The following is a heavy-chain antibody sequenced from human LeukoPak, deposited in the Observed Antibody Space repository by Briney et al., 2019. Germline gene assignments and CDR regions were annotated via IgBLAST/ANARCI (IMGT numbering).Heavy chain of an antibody. CDR2: TYYRSKWFN. Sequence: SQTLSLTCAISGDSVSSNSAAWNWIRQSPSRGLEWLGRTYYRSKWFNDYAVSVKSRITINPDTSKIQFSLQLNSVTPEDTAVYYCARGYYYDSSGLDYWGQGTLVTVSS. CDR3: ARGYYYDSSGLDY. D-gene: IGHD3-22*01. V-gene: IGHV6-1*01. CDR1: GDSVSSNSAA. J-gene: IGHJ4*02.